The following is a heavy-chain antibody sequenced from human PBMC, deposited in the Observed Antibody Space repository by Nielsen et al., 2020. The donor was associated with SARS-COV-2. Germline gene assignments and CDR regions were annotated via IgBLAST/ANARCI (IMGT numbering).Heavy chain of an antibody. CDR2: VSHSGSI. Sequence: SETLSLTCAVSGGSVSSNDWWTWVRQSPGKGLEWIGEVSHSGSINYNPSLKSRVTLSMDKSKRQFSLRLTSVSAADTAVYFCARGDLVVVPSPILGLGPCFYYFYLDVWGKGTTVTVSS. J-gene: IGHJ6*03. CDR1: GGSVSSNDW. D-gene: IGHD2-2*01. V-gene: IGHV4-4*02. CDR3: ARGDLVVVPSPILGLGPCFYYFYLDV.